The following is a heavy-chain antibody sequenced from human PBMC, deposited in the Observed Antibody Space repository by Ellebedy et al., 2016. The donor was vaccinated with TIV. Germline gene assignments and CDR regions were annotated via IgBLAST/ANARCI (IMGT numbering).Heavy chain of an antibody. D-gene: IGHD4-17*01. CDR2: ISYDGSNK. CDR3: AKDPYGDYTFDY. J-gene: IGHJ4*02. CDR1: GFTFSSYG. V-gene: IGHV3-30*18. Sequence: GESLKISXAASGFTFSSYGMHWVRQAPGKGLEWVAVISYDGSNKYYADSVKGRFTISRDNSKNTLYLQMNSLRAEDTAVYYCAKDPYGDYTFDYWGQGTLVTVSS.